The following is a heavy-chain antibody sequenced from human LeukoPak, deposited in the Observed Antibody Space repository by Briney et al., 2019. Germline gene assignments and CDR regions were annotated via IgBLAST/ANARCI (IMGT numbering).Heavy chain of an antibody. CDR1: SGSITSYY. J-gene: IGHJ5*02. D-gene: IGHD6-19*01. CDR3: ARDDSTGYGDWFDP. Sequence: SETLSLTCTVSSGSITSYYWRWIRQPAGKGREGIGRIYSSWSTNYNPPLKSRVTMSVDKSKNQFSLKLSSVTAADTAVYYCARDDSTGYGDWFDPWGQGTLVTVSS. V-gene: IGHV4-4*07. CDR2: IYSSWST.